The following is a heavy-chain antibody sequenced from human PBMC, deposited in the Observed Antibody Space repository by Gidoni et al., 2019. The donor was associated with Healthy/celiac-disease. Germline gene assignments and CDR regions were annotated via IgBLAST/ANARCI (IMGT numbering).Heavy chain of an antibody. CDR1: GGSISSGGYY. V-gene: IGHV4-31*03. D-gene: IGHD3-22*01. CDR2: IYYSGST. J-gene: IGHJ4*02. CDR3: ARHYYDSSGIRDGFYY. Sequence: QVQLQESGPGPVTPSQTLSLTCTVSGGSISSGGYYWRWIRQHPGKGLEWIGYIYYSGSTYYNPSLKSRVTISVDTSKNQFSLKLSSVTSADTAVYYCARHYYDSSGIRDGFYYCGQGTLVTVSS.